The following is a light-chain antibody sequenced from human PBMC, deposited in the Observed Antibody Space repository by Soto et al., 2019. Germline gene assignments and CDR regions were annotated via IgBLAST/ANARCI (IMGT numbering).Light chain of an antibody. J-gene: IGKJ4*01. CDR1: QDISNY. Sequence: DIQLTQSPSFLSASVGDRVTITCRANQDISNYLAWYQQRPGKAPKLLIYAASTLQTGVPSRFSGSGSGTEFTLTISSLQPEDFATYYCQQLNSYPLTFGGGTKVDIK. CDR3: QQLNSYPLT. V-gene: IGKV1-9*01. CDR2: AAS.